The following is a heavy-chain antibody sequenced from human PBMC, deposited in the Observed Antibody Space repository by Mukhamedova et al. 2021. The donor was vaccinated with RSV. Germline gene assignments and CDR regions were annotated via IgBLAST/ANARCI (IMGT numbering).Heavy chain of an antibody. CDR3: TRLLRDWYGNDY. Sequence: AYAASVKGRFTISRDDSKNTAYLQMNSLKTEDTAVYYCTRLLRDWYGNDYWGQGTLVT. J-gene: IGHJ4*02. D-gene: IGHD6-19*01. V-gene: IGHV3-73*01.